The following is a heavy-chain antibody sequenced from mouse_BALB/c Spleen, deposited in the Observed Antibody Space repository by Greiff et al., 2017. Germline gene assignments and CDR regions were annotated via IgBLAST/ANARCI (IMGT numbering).Heavy chain of an antibody. CDR3: ARGNLYYFDY. V-gene: IGHV3-2*02. Sequence: EVHLVESGPGLVKPSQSLSLTCTVTGYSITSDYAWNWIRQFPGNKLEWMGYISYSGSTSYNPSLKSRISITRDTSKNQFFLQLNSVTTEDTATYYCARGNLYYFDYWGQGTTLTVSS. J-gene: IGHJ2*01. CDR1: GYSITSDYA. CDR2: ISYSGST.